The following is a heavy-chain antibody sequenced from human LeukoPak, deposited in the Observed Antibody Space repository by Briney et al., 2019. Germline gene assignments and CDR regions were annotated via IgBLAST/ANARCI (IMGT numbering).Heavy chain of an antibody. Sequence: SETLSLTCTVSGGSISSGGYYWSWIRQPPGKGLEWIGYIYHSGSTYYNPSLKSRVTISVDRSKNQFSLKLSSVTAADTAVYYCASHLPGGATTGMNVWGQGTTVTVSS. CDR2: IYHSGST. CDR1: GGSISSGGYY. CDR3: ASHLPGGATTGMNV. D-gene: IGHD1-14*01. J-gene: IGHJ6*02. V-gene: IGHV4-30-2*01.